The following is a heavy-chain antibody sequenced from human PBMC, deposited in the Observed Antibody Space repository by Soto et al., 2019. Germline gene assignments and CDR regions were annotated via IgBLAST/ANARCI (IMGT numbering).Heavy chain of an antibody. CDR3: TREGNGKPFDP. Sequence: GASVKVSCNASGYTFTSYYIHWVRQAPGQGLEWMGIINPSDGGTRYAQKLQGRVTMTRDTSTSTIYMEATSLKSEDTAVYYCTREGNGKPFDPWGQGTLVTVSS. D-gene: IGHD2-8*01. CDR1: GYTFTSYY. J-gene: IGHJ5*02. CDR2: INPSDGGT. V-gene: IGHV1-46*01.